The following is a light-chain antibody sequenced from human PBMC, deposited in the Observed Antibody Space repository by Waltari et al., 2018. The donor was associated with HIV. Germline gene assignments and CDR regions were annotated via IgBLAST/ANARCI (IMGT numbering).Light chain of an antibody. CDR2: KNF. J-gene: IGLJ1*01. CDR3: VGWDSSLSAYV. V-gene: IGLV1-47*01. CDR1: SSQIENDN. Sequence: QSFLTQPPSASGTPGQTVTISCSGSSSQIENDNVYWYQQLPGMTPKLLIYKNFLRPSGVPDRFAASKSGTSASLTISGLRSADEADYYCVGWDSSLSAYVFGAGTKVAVL.